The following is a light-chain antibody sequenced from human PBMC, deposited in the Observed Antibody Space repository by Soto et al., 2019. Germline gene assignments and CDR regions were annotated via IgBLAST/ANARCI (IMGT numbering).Light chain of an antibody. CDR2: AAS. Sequence: DIQMTQSPSSLSASVGDRVTITCRASQSISSYLNCYQQKPGKATKLLIYAASSLQSGVRSKFSGSGSGTDFTLTISSLPPEDVATYYCQQSYSTVFGGGTKVEIK. CDR1: QSISSY. V-gene: IGKV1-39*01. J-gene: IGKJ4*01. CDR3: QQSYSTV.